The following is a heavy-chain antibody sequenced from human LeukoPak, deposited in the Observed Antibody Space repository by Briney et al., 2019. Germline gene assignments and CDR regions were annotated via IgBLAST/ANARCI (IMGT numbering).Heavy chain of an antibody. D-gene: IGHD5-18*01. CDR3: ARSQRGYSYAPHDAFDI. J-gene: IGHJ3*02. CDR1: GGSFSGYY. CDR2: INHSGST. Sequence: SETLSLTCDVYGGSFSGYYWSWIRQPPGKGLEWIGEINHSGSTNYNPSLKSRVTISVDMSKNQFSLKLSSVTAADTAVYYCARSQRGYSYAPHDAFDIWGQGTMVTVSS. V-gene: IGHV4-34*01.